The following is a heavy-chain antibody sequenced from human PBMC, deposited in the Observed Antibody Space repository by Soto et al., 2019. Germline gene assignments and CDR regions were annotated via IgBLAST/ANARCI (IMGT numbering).Heavy chain of an antibody. CDR2: ISSSNRTI. CDR3: AREGWPLLQTGMDV. CDR1: GFTFRSYS. Sequence: GGSLRLSCASSGFTFRSYSMNWVRQAPGKGLEWVSYISSSNRTINYADSVKGRFIISRDNAKNSLYLQMHSLRDEDTAVYYCAREGWPLLQTGMDVWGQGTTVTVSS. J-gene: IGHJ6*02. V-gene: IGHV3-48*02. D-gene: IGHD2-15*01.